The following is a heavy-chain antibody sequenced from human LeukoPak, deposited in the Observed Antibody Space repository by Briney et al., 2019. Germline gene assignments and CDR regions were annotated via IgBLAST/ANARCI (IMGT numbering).Heavy chain of an antibody. CDR2: ISRSSSFI. Sequence: PGGSLRLSCAASGFTLSSYSMNWVRQAPGKGLEWVSSISRSSSFIYYADSVKGRFTISRENAKNSLYLQMNSLRAENTAVYYCARARSRSSPFLFDYWGQGTLLTVSS. CDR1: GFTLSSYS. CDR3: ARARSRSSPFLFDY. J-gene: IGHJ4*02. D-gene: IGHD2/OR15-2a*01. V-gene: IGHV3-21*01.